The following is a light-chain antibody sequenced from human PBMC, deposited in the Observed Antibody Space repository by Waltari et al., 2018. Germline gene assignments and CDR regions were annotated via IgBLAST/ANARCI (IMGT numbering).Light chain of an antibody. Sequence: EIVVTQPPATLALSAGEGATLSCRASQSVSSTYLAWYQQKPGQAPRPLIYGAASRATGIPDRFSGSGSGTDFTLTISRLEPEDVAVYYCQQYGNFGGGTKVEIK. CDR1: QSVSSTY. CDR2: GAA. J-gene: IGKJ4*01. CDR3: QQYGN. V-gene: IGKV3-20*01.